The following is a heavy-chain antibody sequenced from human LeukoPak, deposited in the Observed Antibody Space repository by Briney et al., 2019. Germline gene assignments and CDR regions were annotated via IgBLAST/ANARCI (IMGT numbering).Heavy chain of an antibody. Sequence: GGSLRLSCAASGFTFSSYAMSWVRQAPGKGLEWVSGISGSGDNTYYADSVKGRFTSSRDNSKNTLYVQVNSLGTEDTAACYCANGSYYDSSGSFYFDYWGQGTLVTVSS. CDR3: ANGSYYDSSGSFYFDY. V-gene: IGHV3-23*01. CDR1: GFTFSSYA. CDR2: ISGSGDNT. J-gene: IGHJ4*02. D-gene: IGHD3-22*01.